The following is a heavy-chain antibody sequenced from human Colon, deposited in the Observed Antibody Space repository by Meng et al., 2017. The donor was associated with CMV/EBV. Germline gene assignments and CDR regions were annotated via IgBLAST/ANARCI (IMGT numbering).Heavy chain of an antibody. Sequence: GSLRLSCTVSGGSVTSGTYYWSWIRQPPGKGLEWIGEINHSGSTNYNPSLKSRVTISVDTSKNQFSLKLSSVTAADTAVYYCARGTYGYCSSTSCYGLRGYYGMDVWGQGTTVTVSS. V-gene: IGHV4-61*01. J-gene: IGHJ6*02. CDR3: ARGTYGYCSSTSCYGLRGYYGMDV. CDR2: INHSGST. D-gene: IGHD2-2*03. CDR1: GGSVTSGTYY.